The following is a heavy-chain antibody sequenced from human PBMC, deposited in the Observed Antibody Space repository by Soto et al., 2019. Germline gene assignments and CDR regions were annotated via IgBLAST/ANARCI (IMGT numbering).Heavy chain of an antibody. CDR2: ISWNSGSI. Sequence: EVQLVESGGGLVQPGRSLRLSCAASGFTFDDYAMHWVRQAPGKGLEWVSGISWNSGSIGYADSVKGRFTISRDNAKNSLYLQMNSLRAEDTALYYRAKDMGCSGGSCYPHYYYGMDVWGQGTTVTVSS. J-gene: IGHJ6*02. CDR3: AKDMGCSGGSCYPHYYYGMDV. CDR1: GFTFDDYA. D-gene: IGHD2-15*01. V-gene: IGHV3-9*01.